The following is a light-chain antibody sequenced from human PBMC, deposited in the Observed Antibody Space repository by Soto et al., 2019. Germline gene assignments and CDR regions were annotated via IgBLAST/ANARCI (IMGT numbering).Light chain of an antibody. CDR2: GAS. Sequence: EIVMTQSPATLSVSPGERATLSCRASQSVTRNLAWYQHKPGQAPRLLLYGASTRATGIPARFIGSGSGTEFTLTISSLQSEDFAMYYCQQYNTWPTFGQGTKVEIK. CDR3: QQYNTWPT. J-gene: IGKJ1*01. V-gene: IGKV3-15*01. CDR1: QSVTRN.